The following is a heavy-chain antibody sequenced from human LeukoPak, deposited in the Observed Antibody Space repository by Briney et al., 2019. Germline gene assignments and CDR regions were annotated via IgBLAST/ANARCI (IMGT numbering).Heavy chain of an antibody. V-gene: IGHV3-23*01. CDR2: VSGGGDRT. Sequence: GGSLRLSCAASGFTFSNYSMSWVRQAPGKGLEWVSVVSGGGDRTSYADSVKGRFTISRDNSKNTLYMQMNSLRVEDTAVYYCAKEKDRWLAFDYWGEGTLVTVSS. J-gene: IGHJ4*02. CDR3: AKEKDRWLAFDY. D-gene: IGHD4-23*01. CDR1: GFTFSNYS.